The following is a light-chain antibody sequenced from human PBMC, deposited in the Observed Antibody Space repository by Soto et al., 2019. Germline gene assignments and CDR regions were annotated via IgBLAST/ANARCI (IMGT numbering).Light chain of an antibody. CDR3: QQYDNWPPFT. J-gene: IGKJ3*01. Sequence: EIVMTQSPATLSVSPGDTVTLSCRASQSVSNNLAWYQQKPGQAPRLLIYGTYTRATGIPARFSGSGSGTEFTLTISSLQSEDLAVYYCQQYDNWPPFTFGPGTQVDLK. CDR1: QSVSNN. V-gene: IGKV3D-15*01. CDR2: GTY.